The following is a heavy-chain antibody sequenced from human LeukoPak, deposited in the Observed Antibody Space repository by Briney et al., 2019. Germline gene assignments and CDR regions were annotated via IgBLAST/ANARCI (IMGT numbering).Heavy chain of an antibody. CDR1: FXIYW. D-gene: IGHD5-24*01. V-gene: IGHV3-7*01. CDR2: IKEHGSVK. Sequence: FXIYWMTWXRQAPGKGLEWVAIIKEHGSVKYYVDSVKGRFTISRDNAKKSLYLQMNNLRGEDTAVYFCARRWKLSLDVWGQGTTVTVSS. CDR3: ARRWKLSLDV. J-gene: IGHJ6*02.